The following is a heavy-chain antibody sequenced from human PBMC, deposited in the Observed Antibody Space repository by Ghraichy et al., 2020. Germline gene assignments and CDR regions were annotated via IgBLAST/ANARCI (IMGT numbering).Heavy chain of an antibody. CDR2: ISSSSSYI. CDR3: AREQEQLEGNNWFDP. J-gene: IGHJ5*02. D-gene: IGHD6-13*01. V-gene: IGHV3-21*01. Sequence: LSLTCAASGFTFSSYSMNWVRQAPGKGLEWVSSISSSSSYIYYADSVKGRFTISRDNAKNSLYLQMNSLRAEDTAVYYCAREQEQLEGNNWFDPWGQGTLVTVSS. CDR1: GFTFSSYS.